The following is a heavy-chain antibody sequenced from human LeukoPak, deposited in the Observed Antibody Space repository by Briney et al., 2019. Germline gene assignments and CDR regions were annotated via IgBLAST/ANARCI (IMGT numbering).Heavy chain of an antibody. V-gene: IGHV3-21*01. CDR3: AREEDSYGYADRSFDY. CDR2: ISSSSSYI. Sequence: GGSLRLSCAASGFTFSSYSMNWVRQAPGKGLEWVSSISSSSSYIYYADSVKGRFTISRDNAKNSLYLQMNSLRAEDTAVYYCAREEDSYGYADRSFDYWGQGTLVTVSS. J-gene: IGHJ4*02. D-gene: IGHD5-18*01. CDR1: GFTFSSYS.